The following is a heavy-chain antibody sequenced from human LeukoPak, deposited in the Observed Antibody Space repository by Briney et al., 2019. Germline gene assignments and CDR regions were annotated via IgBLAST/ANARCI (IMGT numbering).Heavy chain of an antibody. D-gene: IGHD2-2*01. V-gene: IGHV3-23*01. Sequence: GGSLRLSCAASGFTFSSYAMRWVRQAPGKGLEWVSAISGSGGSTYYADSVKGRFTISRDNSKNTLYLQMNSLRAEDTAVYYCAKDVSDIVVVPAATFDYWGQGTLVTVSS. CDR1: GFTFSSYA. CDR3: AKDVSDIVVVPAATFDY. J-gene: IGHJ4*02. CDR2: ISGSGGST.